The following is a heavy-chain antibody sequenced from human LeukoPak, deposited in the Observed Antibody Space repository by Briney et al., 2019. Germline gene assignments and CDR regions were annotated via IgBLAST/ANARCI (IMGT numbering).Heavy chain of an antibody. D-gene: IGHD2-21*02. CDR1: GFSFSIYD. V-gene: IGHV3-23*01. CDR2: IRGSGGGT. CDR3: VKARMPHCGTDCLES. Sequence: GGSLRLSCAASGFSFSIYDMSWVRQAPGKGLEWVSVIRGSGGGTYYADSVKGRFTISRDNSKNTVYLQMNSLRAEDTAVYYCVKARMPHCGTDCLESWGQGTLVTVSS. J-gene: IGHJ4*02.